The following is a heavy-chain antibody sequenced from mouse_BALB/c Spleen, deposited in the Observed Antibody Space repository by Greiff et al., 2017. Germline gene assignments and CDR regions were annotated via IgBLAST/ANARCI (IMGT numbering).Heavy chain of an antibody. CDR1: GFTFSSYA. V-gene: IGHV5-9-4*01. D-gene: IGHD1-2*01. CDR2: ISSGGSYT. CDR3: ARLITTVRYAMDY. Sequence: EVQLVESGGGLVKPGGSLKLSCAASGFTFSSYAMSWVRQSPEKRLEWVAEISSGGSYTYYPDTVTGRFTISRDNAKNTLYLEMSSLRSEDTAMYYCARLITTVRYAMDYWGQGTSVTVSS. J-gene: IGHJ4*01.